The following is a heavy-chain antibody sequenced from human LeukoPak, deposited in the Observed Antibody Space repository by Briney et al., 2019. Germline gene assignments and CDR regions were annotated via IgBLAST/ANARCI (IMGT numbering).Heavy chain of an antibody. CDR2: INPNSGGT. Sequence: ASVKVSCKVSGDTLTELSMHWVRQAPGQGLEWMGWINPNSGGTNYAQKFQGRVTMTRDTSISTAYMELSRLRSDDMAVYYCARDPSGGSSGYWGQGTLVTVSS. CDR1: GDTLTELS. J-gene: IGHJ4*02. CDR3: ARDPSGGSSGY. V-gene: IGHV1-2*02. D-gene: IGHD3-10*01.